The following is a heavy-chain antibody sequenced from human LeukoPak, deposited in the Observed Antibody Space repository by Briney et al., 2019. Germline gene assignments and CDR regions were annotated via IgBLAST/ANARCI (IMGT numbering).Heavy chain of an antibody. CDR3: ARGKSSSPYNWFDP. D-gene: IGHD6-6*01. CDR2: INHSGST. J-gene: IGHJ5*02. V-gene: IGHV4-34*01. Sequence: PSETLSLTCAVYGGSFSGYYWSWIRQPPGKGLEWIGEINHSGSTNSNPSLKSRVTISVDTSKNQFSLKLSSVTAADTAVYYCARGKSSSPYNWFDPWGQGTLVTVSS. CDR1: GGSFSGYY.